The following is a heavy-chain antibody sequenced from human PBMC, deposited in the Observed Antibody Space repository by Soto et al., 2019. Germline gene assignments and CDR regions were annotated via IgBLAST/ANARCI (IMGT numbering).Heavy chain of an antibody. V-gene: IGHV4-30-4*01. CDR3: AREGGSPRVHYYYGMDV. D-gene: IGHD3-16*01. J-gene: IGHJ6*02. CDR2: IYNSGIT. CDR1: GGSISSGDYS. Sequence: SETLSLTCTVSGGSISSGDYSWSWVRQSPGKGLEWIGYIYNSGITYYNPSLKSRVIISVDTSKNQFSLKLSSVTAADTAVYYCAREGGSPRVHYYYGMDVWGQGTTVTVSS.